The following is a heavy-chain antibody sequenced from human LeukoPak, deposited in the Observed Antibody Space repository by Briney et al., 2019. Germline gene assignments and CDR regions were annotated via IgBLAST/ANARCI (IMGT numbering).Heavy chain of an antibody. J-gene: IGHJ4*02. CDR1: GFTFSSYA. CDR3: GKHYTGSSRPYDS. D-gene: IGHD6-13*01. V-gene: IGHV3-23*01. Sequence: PGGSLRLSCAASGFTFSSYAMSWVRQAPGKGLEWVSVISISGGSTNYADSVKGRFTISRDNSKNALYLHMNSLRAEDTAIYYCGKHYTGSSRPYDSWGQGTLVTVSS. CDR2: ISISGGST.